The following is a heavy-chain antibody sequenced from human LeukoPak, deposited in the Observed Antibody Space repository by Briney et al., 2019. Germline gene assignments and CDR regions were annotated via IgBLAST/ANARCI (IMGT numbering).Heavy chain of an antibody. CDR3: AKMQIREVDY. D-gene: IGHD1-26*01. J-gene: IGHJ4*02. V-gene: IGHV3-23*01. Sequence: PGGSLRLSCAASGFTFSSYAMNWVRQAPGKGLEWVSSISGSGGSTYYADSVKGRFTISRDNSRNTLYLQMNSLRAEDTAVYYCAKMQIREVDYWGQGTLVTVSS. CDR2: ISGSGGST. CDR1: GFTFSSYA.